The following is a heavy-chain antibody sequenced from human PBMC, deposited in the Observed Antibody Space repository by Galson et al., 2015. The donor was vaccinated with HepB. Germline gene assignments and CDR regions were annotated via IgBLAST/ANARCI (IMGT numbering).Heavy chain of an antibody. CDR2: IIPILGIA. V-gene: IGHV1-69*10. J-gene: IGHJ3*02. CDR3: AREYSPNPIVVVVAAKRDRVAFDI. D-gene: IGHD2-15*01. Sequence: SVKVSCKASGGTFSSYAISWVRQAPGQGLEWMGGIIPILGIANYAQKFQGRVTITADKSTSTAYMELSSLRSEDTAVYYCAREYSPNPIVVVVAAKRDRVAFDIWGQGTMVTVSS. CDR1: GGTFSSYA.